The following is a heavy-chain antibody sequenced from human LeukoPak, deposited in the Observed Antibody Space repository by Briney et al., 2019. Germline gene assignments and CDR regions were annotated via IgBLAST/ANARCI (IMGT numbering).Heavy chain of an antibody. CDR1: GGSFSGYY. CDR3: ARSGYYYQTLDY. V-gene: IGHV4-34*01. J-gene: IGHJ4*02. D-gene: IGHD3-22*01. CDR2: INHSGST. Sequence: SETLPLTCAVYGGSFSGYYWSWIRQPPGKGLEWIGEINHSGSTNYNPSLKSRVTISVDTSKNQFSLKLSSVTAADTAVYYCARSGYYYQTLDYWGQGTLVTVSS.